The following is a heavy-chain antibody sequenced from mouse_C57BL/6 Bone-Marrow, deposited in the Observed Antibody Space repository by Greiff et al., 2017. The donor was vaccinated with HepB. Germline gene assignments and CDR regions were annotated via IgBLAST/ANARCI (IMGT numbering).Heavy chain of an antibody. CDR2: INPYNGDT. CDR1: GYSFTGYF. Sequence: VQLKESGPELVKPGDSVKISCKASGYSFTGYFMNWVMQSHGKSLEWIGRINPYNGDTLYNQKFKGKATLTVDKSSSTAHMELRSLTSEDSAVYYCARLGTTVVAPFDYWGQGTTLTVSS. D-gene: IGHD1-1*01. CDR3: ARLGTTVVAPFDY. J-gene: IGHJ2*01. V-gene: IGHV1-20*01.